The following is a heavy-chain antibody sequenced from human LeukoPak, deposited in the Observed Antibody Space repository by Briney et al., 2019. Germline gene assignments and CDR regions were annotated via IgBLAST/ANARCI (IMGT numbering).Heavy chain of an antibody. CDR1: GFTFSSYS. Sequence: PGGSLRLSCAASGFTFSSYSMNWVRQAPGKGLEWVSSISSSSSYIYYAGSVKGRFTISRDNAKNSLYLQMNSLRAEDTAVYYCARDVSSGSSKTFDYWGQGTLVTVSS. D-gene: IGHD1-26*01. J-gene: IGHJ4*02. V-gene: IGHV3-21*01. CDR2: ISSSSSYI. CDR3: ARDVSSGSSKTFDY.